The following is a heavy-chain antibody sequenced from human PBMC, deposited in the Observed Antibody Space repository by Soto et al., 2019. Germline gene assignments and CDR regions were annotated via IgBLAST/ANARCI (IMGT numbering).Heavy chain of an antibody. Sequence: PGGSLRLSCAASGFTFSSYTMNWVRQAPGKGLEWVSGIIQNGETYYTGSVKGRFTISRDNSKNMVYLQMDSLRADDTALYYCAKDRQPDGIWTFDYWGQGTLVTVSS. CDR1: GFTFSSYT. D-gene: IGHD3-9*01. J-gene: IGHJ4*02. CDR2: IIQNGET. V-gene: IGHV3-23*01. CDR3: AKDRQPDGIWTFDY.